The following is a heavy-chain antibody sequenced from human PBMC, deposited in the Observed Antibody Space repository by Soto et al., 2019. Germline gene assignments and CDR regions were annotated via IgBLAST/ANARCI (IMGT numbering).Heavy chain of an antibody. Sequence: EVQLVESGGGLVQPGGSLKLSCAASGFTFSGSAMHWVRQASGKGLEWVGRIRSKANSYATAYAASVKGRFTISRDDSKNTAYLQMNSLKTEDTAVYYCTSTVTTRGFDIWGQGTMATVSS. D-gene: IGHD4-17*01. CDR3: TSTVTTRGFDI. V-gene: IGHV3-73*02. J-gene: IGHJ3*02. CDR2: IRSKANSYAT. CDR1: GFTFSGSA.